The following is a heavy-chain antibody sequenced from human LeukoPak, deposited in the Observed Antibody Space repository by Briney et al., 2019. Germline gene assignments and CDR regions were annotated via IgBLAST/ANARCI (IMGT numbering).Heavy chain of an antibody. CDR1: GGSFSGYY. D-gene: IGHD3-3*01. Sequence: PSETLSLTCAVYGGSFSGYYWSWIRQPPGKGLEWIGEINHSGSTNYNPSLKSRVTISVDTSKNQFSLKLSSVTAADTAVYYCARGIFRGSFYLDYWGQGTLVTVSS. CDR2: INHSGST. V-gene: IGHV4-34*01. J-gene: IGHJ4*02. CDR3: ARGIFRGSFYLDY.